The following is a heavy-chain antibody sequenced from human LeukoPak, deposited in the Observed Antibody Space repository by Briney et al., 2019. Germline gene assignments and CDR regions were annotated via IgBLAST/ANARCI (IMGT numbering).Heavy chain of an antibody. V-gene: IGHV4-59*12. CDR2: IYYSGST. Sequence: PSETLSLTCTVSGGSISSYYWSWIRQPPGKGLEWIGYIYYSGSTYYNPSLKSRVTISVDTSKNQFSLKLSSVTAADTAVYYCARDRGVYYDSSGSNWFDPWGQGTLVTVSS. CDR1: GGSISSYY. J-gene: IGHJ5*02. D-gene: IGHD3-22*01. CDR3: ARDRGVYYDSSGSNWFDP.